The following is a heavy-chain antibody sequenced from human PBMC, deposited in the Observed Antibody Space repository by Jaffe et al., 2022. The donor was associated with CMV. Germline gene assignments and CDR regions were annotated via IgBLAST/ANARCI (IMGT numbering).Heavy chain of an antibody. J-gene: IGHJ4*02. D-gene: IGHD4-4*01. Sequence: QLQLQESGPGLVKPSETLSLTCTVSGGSISSSSYYWGWIRQPPGKGLEWIGSIYYSGSTYYNPSLKSRVTISVDTSKNQFSLKLSSVTAADTAVYYCARLKSRNHESPFDYWGQGTLVTVSS. CDR1: GGSISSSSYY. V-gene: IGHV4-39*01. CDR2: IYYSGST. CDR3: ARLKSRNHESPFDY.